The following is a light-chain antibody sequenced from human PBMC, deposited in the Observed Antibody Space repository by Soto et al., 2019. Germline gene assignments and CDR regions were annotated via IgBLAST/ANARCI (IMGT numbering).Light chain of an antibody. J-gene: IGKJ2*01. CDR2: GAS. V-gene: IGKV3-20*01. CDR1: QSVSSSY. Sequence: EIVLTQSPGTLSLSPGERATLSCRASQSVSSSYLAWYQQKPAQAPRLLIYGASSRATGTPDRFSGSGSGTDFTLTISRLETEDFAVYYCQHYNYWPYTFGQGTKVDIK. CDR3: QHYNYWPYT.